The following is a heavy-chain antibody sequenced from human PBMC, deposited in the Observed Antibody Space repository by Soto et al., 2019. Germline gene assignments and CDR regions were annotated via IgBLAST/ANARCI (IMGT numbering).Heavy chain of an antibody. CDR1: GYTFTDYF. J-gene: IGHJ4*02. V-gene: IGHV1-3*01. Sequence: APVKVSCKASGYTFTDYFMNWMRQAPGQRLEWMGWINAGNGNTKYSQKLQGRVTITRDTSSSTAYMQLSSLRSEDTAVYYCARELQGLYYFDYWGLGTLVTVSS. CDR2: INAGNGNT. D-gene: IGHD4-4*01. CDR3: ARELQGLYYFDY.